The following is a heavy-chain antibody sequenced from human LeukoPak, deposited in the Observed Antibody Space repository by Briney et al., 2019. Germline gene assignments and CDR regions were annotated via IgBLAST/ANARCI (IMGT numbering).Heavy chain of an antibody. Sequence: GSLRLSCAASGFSVSSNYMSWVRQAPGKGLEWVSVLYSSGYSKYADSVKGRFSISRDTSENTLSLQMNSLRAEDSAVYYCAAKGNGYTGTYVFAHWGRGTLVTVSS. CDR3: AAKGNGYTGTYVFAH. CDR1: GFSVSSNY. J-gene: IGHJ5*02. V-gene: IGHV3-66*01. CDR2: LYSSGYS. D-gene: IGHD5-12*01.